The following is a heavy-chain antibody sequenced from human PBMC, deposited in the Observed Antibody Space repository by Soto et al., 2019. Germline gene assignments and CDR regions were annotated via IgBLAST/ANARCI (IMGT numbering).Heavy chain of an antibody. V-gene: IGHV1-69*01. D-gene: IGHD1-26*01. Sequence: QVQLVQSGAEVKKPGSSVKVSCKASGGTFSSYAISWVRQAPGQGLEWMGGIIPIFGTANYAQKFQAKVTITADESTSTTHMELSSLRSEDTAVYYCARRIVGLGLDIDYWGQGTLVTVSS. CDR3: ARRIVGLGLDIDY. CDR1: GGTFSSYA. CDR2: IIPIFGTA. J-gene: IGHJ4*02.